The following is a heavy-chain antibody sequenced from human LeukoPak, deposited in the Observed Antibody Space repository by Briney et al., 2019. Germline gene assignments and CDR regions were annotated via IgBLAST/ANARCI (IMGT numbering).Heavy chain of an antibody. J-gene: IGHJ4*02. CDR2: IKPDGTTK. V-gene: IGHV3-7*03. D-gene: IGHD6-13*01. CDR3: ARSIPYGTTWYGRSDY. CDR1: GFPFSSYS. Sequence: LSRGSLRLSCAASGFPFSSYSMTWVRQAPGKGLEWVANIKPDGTTKFYVDSVKGRFTISRDNALNSLYLQMNSLRAEDTAIYYCARSIPYGTTWYGRSDYWGQGTLVTVSS.